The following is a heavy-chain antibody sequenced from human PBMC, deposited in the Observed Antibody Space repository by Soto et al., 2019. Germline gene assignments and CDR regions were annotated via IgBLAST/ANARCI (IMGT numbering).Heavy chain of an antibody. CDR3: AYGDSRGPIDY. J-gene: IGHJ4*02. V-gene: IGHV4-59*02. CDR1: GASVSTYF. D-gene: IGHD4-17*01. CDR2: VYNTWNT. Sequence: SETLSLTCTVSGASVSTYFWSWIRQPPGKGLEWIGYVYNTWNTNYNPSLESRVAVSVDTSKNQFSLKLSSVTAADTAVYYCAYGDSRGPIDYWGRGTLVTVSS.